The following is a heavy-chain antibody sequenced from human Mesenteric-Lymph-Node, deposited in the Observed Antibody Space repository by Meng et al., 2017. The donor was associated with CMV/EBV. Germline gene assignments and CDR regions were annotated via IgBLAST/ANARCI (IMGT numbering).Heavy chain of an antibody. V-gene: IGHV1-2*02. CDR2: INPNSGDT. J-gene: IGHJ4*02. Sequence: ASVKVSCKTSGYRFSDYFLHWVRQAPGQGPEWTGWINPNSGDTKYAQRFQGRVSMTRDASISTIYMELSSLTSDDTAVYYCAKDGAFCGGDCYFDWGQGTLVTVSS. D-gene: IGHD2-21*01. CDR1: GYRFSDYF. CDR3: AKDGAFCGGDCYFD.